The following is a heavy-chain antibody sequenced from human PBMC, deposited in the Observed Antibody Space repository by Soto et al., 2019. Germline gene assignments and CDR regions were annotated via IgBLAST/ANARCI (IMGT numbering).Heavy chain of an antibody. CDR3: ATQRGYSFGPFDY. D-gene: IGHD5-18*01. Sequence: GESLKISCQASGYSFNGFWIGWVRQKPGKGLEWMGIIHPDDSDTKYSPSFQGQVTFSVDKSISTAYLQWSSLKASDTAMYYCATQRGYSFGPFDYWGQGTLVTVSS. J-gene: IGHJ4*02. V-gene: IGHV5-51*01. CDR1: GYSFNGFW. CDR2: IHPDDSDT.